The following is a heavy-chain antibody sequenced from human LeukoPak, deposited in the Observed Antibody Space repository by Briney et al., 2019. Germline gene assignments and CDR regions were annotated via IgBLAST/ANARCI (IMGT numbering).Heavy chain of an antibody. CDR1: GGTFSSYA. V-gene: IGHV1-69*04. D-gene: IGHD2-2*02. J-gene: IGHJ6*02. Sequence: SVKVSCKASGGTFSSYAISWVRQAPGQGLEWMGRIIPILGIANYAQKFQGRVTITADKSTSTAYMELSSLRSEDTAVYYCSAVVVPAAIISYYYYGMDVWGQGTTVTVSS. CDR2: IIPILGIA. CDR3: SAVVVPAAIISYYYYGMDV.